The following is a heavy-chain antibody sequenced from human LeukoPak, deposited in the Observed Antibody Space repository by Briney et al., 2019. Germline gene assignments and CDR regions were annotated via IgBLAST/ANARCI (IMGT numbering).Heavy chain of an antibody. CDR1: GYTFTRYD. CDR2: MNPNSGNT. Sequence: ASVKVSCKASGYTFTRYDINWVRQATGQGLEWMGWMNPNSGNTGHAQKFQGRVTMTRNTSISTAYMELSSLRSEGTAVYYCAINDGSRRYFQYWGQGTLVTVSS. J-gene: IGHJ1*01. V-gene: IGHV1-8*01. CDR3: AINDGSRRYFQY. D-gene: IGHD3-22*01.